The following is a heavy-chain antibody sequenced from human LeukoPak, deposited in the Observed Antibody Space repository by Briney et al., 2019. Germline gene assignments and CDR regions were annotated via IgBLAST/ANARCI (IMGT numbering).Heavy chain of an antibody. V-gene: IGHV3-9*01. CDR3: ARDVVVGAPGY. J-gene: IGHJ4*02. CDR2: ISWNSGSI. Sequence: GGSLRLSCAASGFTFDDYAMHWVRQAPGKGLEWVSGISWNSGSIDYADSVKGRFTISRDNAKNSLYLQMNSLRAEDTAVYYCARDVVVGAPGYWGQGTLVTVSS. CDR1: GFTFDDYA. D-gene: IGHD1-26*01.